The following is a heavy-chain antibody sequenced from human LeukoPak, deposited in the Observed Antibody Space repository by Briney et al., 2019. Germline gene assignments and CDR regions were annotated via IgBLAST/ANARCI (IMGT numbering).Heavy chain of an antibody. D-gene: IGHD4-17*01. J-gene: IGHJ4*02. CDR3: ARIMNDYGAQSDY. V-gene: IGHV4-39*01. CDR2: IYYSGST. CDR1: GGSISSSSYY. Sequence: SETLSLTCTVSGGSISSSSYYWGWIRQPPGKGLGWIRSIYYSGSTYYNPSLKSRVTISVDTSKNQFSLKLSSVTAADTAVYYCARIMNDYGAQSDYWGQGTLVTVSS.